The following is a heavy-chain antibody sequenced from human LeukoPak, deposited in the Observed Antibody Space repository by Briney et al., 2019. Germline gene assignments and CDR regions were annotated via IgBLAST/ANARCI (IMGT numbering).Heavy chain of an antibody. CDR1: GGSISSYY. CDR3: ARDEMATTRAFDI. J-gene: IGHJ3*02. D-gene: IGHD5-24*01. V-gene: IGHV4-59*01. CDR2: IYYSGST. Sequence: SETLSLTCTVSGGSISSYYWSWFRQPPGKGLEWIGYIYYSGSTNYNPSLKSRVTISVDTSKNQFSLKLSSVTAADTAVYYCARDEMATTRAFDIWGQGTMVTVSS.